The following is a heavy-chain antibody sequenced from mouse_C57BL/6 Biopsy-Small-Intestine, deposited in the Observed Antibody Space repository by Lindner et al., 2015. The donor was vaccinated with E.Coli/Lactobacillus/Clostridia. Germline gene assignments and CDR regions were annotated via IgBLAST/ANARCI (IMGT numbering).Heavy chain of an antibody. J-gene: IGHJ1*03. CDR1: GFTFSDYG. CDR2: ISSGNSTI. V-gene: IGHV5-17*01. Sequence: VQLQESGGGLVKPGGSLKLSCAASGFTFSDYGMHWVRQAPEKGLEWVAYISSGNSTIYYADTVRGRFTISRDNARNTLFLQMTSLGSEDTAIYYCAKGLDVWGTGTTVTVSS. CDR3: AKGLDV.